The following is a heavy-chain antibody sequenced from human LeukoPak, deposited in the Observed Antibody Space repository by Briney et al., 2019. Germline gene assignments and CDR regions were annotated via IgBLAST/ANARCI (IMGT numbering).Heavy chain of an antibody. CDR2: IYYSGST. V-gene: IGHV4-59*01. Sequence: PETLSLTCTVSGGSISSYYWSWIRQPPGKGLEWIGYIYYSGSTNYNPSLKSRVTISVDTSKNQFSLKLSSVTAADTAVYYCARDLYCSGGSCYSIHWFDPWGQGTLVTVSS. CDR3: ARDLYCSGGSCYSIHWFDP. J-gene: IGHJ5*02. CDR1: GGSISSYY. D-gene: IGHD2-15*01.